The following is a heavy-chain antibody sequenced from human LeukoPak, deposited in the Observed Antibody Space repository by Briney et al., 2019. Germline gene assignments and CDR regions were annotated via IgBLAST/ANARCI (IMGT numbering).Heavy chain of an antibody. J-gene: IGHJ6*02. CDR3: KWERTAYYGLDV. CDR2: IKRGGTT. V-gene: IGHV3-15*01. D-gene: IGHD1-26*01. CDR1: GTVPGFKYSDAW. Sequence: PGGSLRLSCTASGTVPGFKYSDAWMTWVRQAPGGGLEWIGRIKRGGTTDYPAPVNGRFSISRDDSKNTIYLQINSLKIEDTAVYYCKWERTAYYGLDVWGQGTTVTVSS.